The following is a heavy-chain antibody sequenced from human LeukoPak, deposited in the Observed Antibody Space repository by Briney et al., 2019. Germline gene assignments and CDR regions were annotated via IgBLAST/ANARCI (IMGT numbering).Heavy chain of an antibody. CDR3: ARDINWGQVDY. J-gene: IGHJ4*02. V-gene: IGHV3-74*01. Sequence: GGSLRLSCAASGFTFSGHWMYWLRQAPGKGLAWVSRINGDGSATNYADSMEGRFTISRDNAKNIVYLQMNSLREDDTAIYYCARDINWGQVDYWGQGTLATVSS. CDR2: INGDGSAT. CDR1: GFTFSGHW. D-gene: IGHD7-27*01.